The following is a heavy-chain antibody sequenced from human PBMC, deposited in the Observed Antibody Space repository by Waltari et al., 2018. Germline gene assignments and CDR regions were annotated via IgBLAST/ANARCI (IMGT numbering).Heavy chain of an antibody. V-gene: IGHV3-7*01. Sequence: EVQLVESGGGLVQPGGSLRLSCVGSGFTFRDYRVNWVRQAPGKGREWVANMKQDGSETYYGASVKGRFTISRDNTKSSQFLQMNSLRVEDTAVYYCARDLFDYWGQGILVTVSS. J-gene: IGHJ4*02. CDR2: MKQDGSET. CDR1: GFTFRDYR. CDR3: ARDLFDY.